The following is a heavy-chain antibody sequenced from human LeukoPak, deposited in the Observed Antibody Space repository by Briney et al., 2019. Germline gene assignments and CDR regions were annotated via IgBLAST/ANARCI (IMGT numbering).Heavy chain of an antibody. J-gene: IGHJ4*02. Sequence: ASVKVSCKASGYTFTGYYMHWVRQAPGQGLEWMGWINPSGGSTSYAQKFQGRVTMTRDTSTSTVYMELSSLRSEDTAVYYCARALRRYYFDYWGQGTLVTVSS. CDR1: GYTFTGYY. CDR2: INPSGGST. V-gene: IGHV1-46*01. CDR3: ARALRRYYFDY.